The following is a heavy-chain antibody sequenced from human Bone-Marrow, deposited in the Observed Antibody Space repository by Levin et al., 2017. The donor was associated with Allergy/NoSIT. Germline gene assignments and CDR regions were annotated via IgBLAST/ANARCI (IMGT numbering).Heavy chain of an antibody. D-gene: IGHD2-2*01. V-gene: IGHV3-74*01. Sequence: PLASVKVSCTASAFTFRNYYMHWVRQAPGMGLVWVSNILNDGTTNYADSVKGRFTISRDNAKNTLYLQMNSLGEEDTAVYFCARGGCDRTSCLDHWGQGILVTVSS. CDR3: ARGGCDRTSCLDH. J-gene: IGHJ4*02. CDR1: AFTFRNYY. CDR2: ILNDGTT.